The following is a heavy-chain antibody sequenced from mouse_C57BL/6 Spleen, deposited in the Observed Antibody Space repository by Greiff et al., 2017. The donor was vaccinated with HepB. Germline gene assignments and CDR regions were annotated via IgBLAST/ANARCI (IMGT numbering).Heavy chain of an antibody. D-gene: IGHD1-1*01. CDR2: IHPNSGST. J-gene: IGHJ4*01. CDR1: GYTFTSYW. Sequence: VQLQQPGAELVKPGASVKLSCKASGYTFTSYWMHWVKQRPGQGLEWIGMIHPNSGSTNYNEKFKSKATLTVDKSSSTAYMQLSSLTSEDSAVYYCAREGYGSSRYAMDYWGQGTSVTVSS. CDR3: AREGYGSSRYAMDY. V-gene: IGHV1-64*01.